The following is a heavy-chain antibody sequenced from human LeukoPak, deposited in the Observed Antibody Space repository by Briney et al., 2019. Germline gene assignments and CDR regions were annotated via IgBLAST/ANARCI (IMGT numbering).Heavy chain of an antibody. CDR2: ISYSGST. V-gene: IGHV4-59*01. D-gene: IGHD2-2*01. CDR3: AAYRTSSLYWFFDL. J-gene: IGHJ2*01. CDR1: GDSITNYY. Sequence: PSETLSLTCTVSGDSITNYYWSWIRQPPGKGLEWIGYISYSGSTDYNPSLKSRVTISVDMSKNQFSLKLNSVTAADTAVYYCAAYRTSSLYWFFDLWGRGTLVTVSS.